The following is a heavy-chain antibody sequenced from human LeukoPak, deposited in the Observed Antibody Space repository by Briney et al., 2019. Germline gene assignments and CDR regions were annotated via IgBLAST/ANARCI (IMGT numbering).Heavy chain of an antibody. D-gene: IGHD1-26*01. J-gene: IGHJ4*02. CDR3: SRDTGSHYTTLDY. Sequence: PSDTLSLTCTVSGGSISSYYWSWLRQPPGKGLEYIGYIYFSGSTNYHPSLKSRVTISLDTSKNHFSPNLSSLTAADTAVYFFSRDTGSHYTTLDYWGQGTLVTVSS. CDR1: GGSISSYY. V-gene: IGHV4-59*07. CDR2: IYFSGST.